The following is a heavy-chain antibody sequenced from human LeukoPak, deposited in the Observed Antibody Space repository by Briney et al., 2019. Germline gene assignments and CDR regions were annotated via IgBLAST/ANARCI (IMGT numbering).Heavy chain of an antibody. J-gene: IGHJ4*02. Sequence: ASVKVSCKASGGTFSSYAISWVRQAPGQGLEWMGRIIPIFGTANYAQKFQGRVTITTDESTSTAYMELRSLRSDDTAVYYCARSELVTPDFDYWGQGTLVTVSS. D-gene: IGHD3-9*01. CDR1: GGTFSSYA. V-gene: IGHV1-69*05. CDR2: IIPIFGTA. CDR3: ARSELVTPDFDY.